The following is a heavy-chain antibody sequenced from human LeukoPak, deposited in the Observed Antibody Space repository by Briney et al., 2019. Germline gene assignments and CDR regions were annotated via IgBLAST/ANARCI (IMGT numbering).Heavy chain of an antibody. Sequence: GGSLRLSCAASGFVFSDFWMSWVRQAPGKGLEWVANIKHDGSEQFYVDSVKGRFTISRDNVKNSVYLQMNSLRTGDTGVYYCARAATGTSRDYWGQGTLITVSS. CDR2: IKHDGSEQ. D-gene: IGHD6-13*01. V-gene: IGHV3-7*04. CDR1: GFVFSDFW. CDR3: ARAATGTSRDY. J-gene: IGHJ4*02.